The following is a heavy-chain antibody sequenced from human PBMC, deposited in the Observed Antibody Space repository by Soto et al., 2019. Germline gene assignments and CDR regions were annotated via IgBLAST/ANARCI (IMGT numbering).Heavy chain of an antibody. CDR1: GGSFNDYY. J-gene: IGHJ3*02. V-gene: IGHV4-34*01. CDR2: INHSGKT. Sequence: QLQLHQWGAGLLKPSETMSLTCDVYGGSFNDYYWTWIRQPPGKGLGWIGEINHSGKTNYNPSLKNRVNRSVDTPKNQFVLKLNSVTAADTAVYFCARQDNRDYSSSYAFDIWGLGTLVTVST. D-gene: IGHD3-22*01. CDR3: ARQDNRDYSSSYAFDI.